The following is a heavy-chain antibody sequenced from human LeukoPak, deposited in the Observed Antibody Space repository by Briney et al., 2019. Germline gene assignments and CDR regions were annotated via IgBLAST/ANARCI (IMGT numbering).Heavy chain of an antibody. CDR1: GGSISIYN. V-gene: IGHV4-59*01. CDR3: VRDRELNY. D-gene: IGHD3-10*01. CDR2: IYNSGST. J-gene: IGHJ4*02. Sequence: PAETLSLACTVSGGSISIYNWSWIRQPPGKGLEWIGYIYNSGSTNYNPSLKSRVTISVDTSKNQFSLNLGSVTAADTAVYYCVRDRELNYWGQGTLVTVSS.